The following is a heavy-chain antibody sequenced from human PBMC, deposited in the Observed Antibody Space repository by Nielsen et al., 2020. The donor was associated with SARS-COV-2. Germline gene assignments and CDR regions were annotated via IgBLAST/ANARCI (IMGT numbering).Heavy chain of an antibody. CDR1: GLDFSDYS. CDR2: ISSTSSYV. CDR3: ARPWGAWGRH. V-gene: IGHV3-21*01. D-gene: IGHD1-26*01. J-gene: IGHJ4*02. Sequence: GRSLRLSCVVSGLDFSDYSMSWVRQAPGKGLEWVSSISSTSSYVYYTDSVKGRFSISRDYAKNSLYLQMNSLRVDDTAVYYCARPWGAWGRHWGQGTLVSVSS.